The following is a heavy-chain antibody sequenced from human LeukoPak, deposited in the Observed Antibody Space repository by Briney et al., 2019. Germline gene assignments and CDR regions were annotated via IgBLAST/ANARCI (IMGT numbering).Heavy chain of an antibody. CDR2: IYYSGST. CDR3: AREGSYYDSSDTGGY. J-gene: IGHJ4*02. CDR1: GGSFSGYY. D-gene: IGHD3-22*01. V-gene: IGHV4-30-4*08. Sequence: SETLSLTCAVYGGSFSGYYWSWIRQPPGKGLEWIGYIYYSGSTYYNPSLKSRVTISVDTSKNQFSLKLSSVTAADTAVYYCAREGSYYDSSDTGGYWGQGTLVTVSS.